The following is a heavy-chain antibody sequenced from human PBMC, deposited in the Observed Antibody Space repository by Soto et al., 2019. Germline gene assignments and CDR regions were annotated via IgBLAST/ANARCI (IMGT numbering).Heavy chain of an antibody. CDR2: INLRGGTT. V-gene: IGHV1-46*02. D-gene: IGHD4-17*01. Sequence: QVQLVQSGPEIRKPGASVRLSCETSGYNFNQYYIHWVRQAPGQGLEWMGIINLRGGTTEYAHKFRGRVTVTGDTSTRTAYMELSSLRSEDTALYFCARGPDDSDVPRWDHWGQGTLITVSS. J-gene: IGHJ4*02. CDR3: ARGPDDSDVPRWDH. CDR1: GYNFNQYY.